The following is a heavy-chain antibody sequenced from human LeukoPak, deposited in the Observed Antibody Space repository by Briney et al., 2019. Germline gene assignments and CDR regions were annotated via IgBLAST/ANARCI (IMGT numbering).Heavy chain of an antibody. CDR3: AKAELGVDTFFDY. CDR1: GFTFSDYA. J-gene: IGHJ4*02. D-gene: IGHD3-3*01. V-gene: IGHV3-23*01. Sequence: HPGGSPRLSCAASGFTFSDYALGWVRQAPGRGLEWVATLSGSGAGTYYSDSVQGRFTISRDNSKRTLFLQMNSLRAEDTAFYYCAKAELGVDTFFDYWGQGTLVTVSS. CDR2: LSGSGAGT.